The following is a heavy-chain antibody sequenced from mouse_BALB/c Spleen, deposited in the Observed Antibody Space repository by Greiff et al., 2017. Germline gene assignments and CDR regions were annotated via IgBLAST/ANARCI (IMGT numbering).Heavy chain of an antibody. J-gene: IGHJ3*01. D-gene: IGHD2-3*01. V-gene: IGHV1-42*01. Sequence: VQLKESGPELVNPVASVKISCKASGYSFTGYYIHWVKQGPRKSLEWIGYISCYNRATSYNQKFKGKAIFTVDKSSSTAYMQFNSLTSEDSAVYYCATHYDGYLPFAYWGQGTLVTVSA. CDR2: ISCYNRAT. CDR3: ATHYDGYLPFAY. CDR1: GYSFTGYY.